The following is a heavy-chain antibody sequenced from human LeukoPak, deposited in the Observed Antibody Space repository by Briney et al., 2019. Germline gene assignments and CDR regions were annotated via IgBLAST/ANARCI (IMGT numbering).Heavy chain of an antibody. CDR1: RYSPTNLG. CDR3: ARIRGVTSRGFDY. D-gene: IGHD3-10*01. Sequence: GASVKVSCQGSRYSPTNLGINWVRQAPGHGREGRGWIRAYSGNTNYAQKLQGRVTMTTDTSTSTASMELRSLRSDDAAVYYCARIRGVTSRGFDYWGQGTLVTVSS. V-gene: IGHV1-18*01. J-gene: IGHJ4*02. CDR2: IRAYSGNT.